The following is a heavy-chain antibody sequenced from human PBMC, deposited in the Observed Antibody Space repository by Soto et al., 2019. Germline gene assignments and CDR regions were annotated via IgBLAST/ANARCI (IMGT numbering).Heavy chain of an antibody. CDR2: IRSKANSYAT. CDR1: GFTFSGSA. Sequence: GGSLRLSCAASGFTFSGSAMQWVRQASGKGLEWVGRIRSKANSYATAYAASVKGRFTISRDDSKNTAYLQMNSLKTEDTAVYYCTRVYDSSGYYPIDYWGQGTLVTVSS. V-gene: IGHV3-73*01. D-gene: IGHD3-22*01. CDR3: TRVYDSSGYYPIDY. J-gene: IGHJ4*02.